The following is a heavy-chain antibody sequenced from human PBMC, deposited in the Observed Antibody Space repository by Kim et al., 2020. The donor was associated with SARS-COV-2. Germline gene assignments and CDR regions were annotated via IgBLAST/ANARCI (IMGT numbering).Heavy chain of an antibody. J-gene: IGHJ6*02. CDR1: GFTFTSSA. Sequence: SVKVSCKASGFTFTSSAVQWVRQARGQPLEWIGWIVVGSGNTNYAQKFQERVTITRDMSTSTAYMELSSLRSEDTAVYYCAADTIFYSSGYAWDGMDVWGQGTTVTVSS. CDR2: IVVGSGNT. CDR3: AADTIFYSSGYAWDGMDV. V-gene: IGHV1-58*01. D-gene: IGHD5-12*01.